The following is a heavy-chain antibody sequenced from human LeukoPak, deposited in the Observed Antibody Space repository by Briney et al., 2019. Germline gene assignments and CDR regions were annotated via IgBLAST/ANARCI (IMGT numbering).Heavy chain of an antibody. V-gene: IGHV3-23*01. CDR1: GFSFGNHA. Sequence: GGSLRLSCAASGFSFGNHAMIWVRQAAGKGLEWVSVVSGSGDTTHYADSVRGRFTISRDNSKNTLYLQMNSLRAEDTAVYYCAKSGAVRFDYWGQGTPVTVSS. J-gene: IGHJ4*02. CDR3: AKSGAVRFDY. D-gene: IGHD3-16*01. CDR2: VSGSGDTT.